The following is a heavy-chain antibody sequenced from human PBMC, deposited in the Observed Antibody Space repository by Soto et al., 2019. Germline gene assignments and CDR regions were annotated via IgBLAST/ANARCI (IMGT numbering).Heavy chain of an antibody. CDR3: VKALGIAVAPWSFDY. Sequence: LRLSCSASGFTFSSYAMHWVRQAPGKGLEYVSAISSNGGSTYYADSVKGRFTISRDNSKNTLYLQMSSLRAEDTAVYYCVKALGIAVAPWSFDYWGQGTLVTVSS. J-gene: IGHJ4*02. CDR1: GFTFSSYA. CDR2: ISSNGGST. V-gene: IGHV3-64D*06. D-gene: IGHD6-19*01.